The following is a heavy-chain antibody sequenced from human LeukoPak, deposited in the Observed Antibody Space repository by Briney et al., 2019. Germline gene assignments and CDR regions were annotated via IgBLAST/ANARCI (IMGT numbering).Heavy chain of an antibody. CDR1: GFTFANYA. CDR3: AKDRFLYRIAAGPPYMDV. J-gene: IGHJ6*03. Sequence: PGGSLRLSCAGSGFTFANYAMSWVRQAPGKGLEWASSISGGSASTFYADSVEGRFTISRDNSKNTLYLQMNSLRAEDTAVYYCAKDRFLYRIAAGPPYMDVWGKGTTVTVSS. CDR2: ISGGSAST. D-gene: IGHD6-6*01. V-gene: IGHV3-23*01.